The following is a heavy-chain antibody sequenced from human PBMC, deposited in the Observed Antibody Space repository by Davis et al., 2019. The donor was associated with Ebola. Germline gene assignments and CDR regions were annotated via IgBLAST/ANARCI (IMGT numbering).Heavy chain of an antibody. CDR3: ARDVSTSAGEDY. J-gene: IGHJ4*02. CDR2: IIPLLGTT. CDR1: GGTFTSYA. Sequence: AASVKVSCKASGGTFTSYAISWVRQAPGHGLEWMGGIIPLLGTTNYAQNFEGRVTITADKSTSTAYMELSSLRSEDTAVYYCARDVSTSAGEDYWGQGTLVIVSS. V-gene: IGHV1-69*06. D-gene: IGHD3-10*01.